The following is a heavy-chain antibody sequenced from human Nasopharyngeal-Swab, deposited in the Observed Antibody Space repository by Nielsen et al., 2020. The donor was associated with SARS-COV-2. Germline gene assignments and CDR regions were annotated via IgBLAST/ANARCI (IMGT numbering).Heavy chain of an antibody. D-gene: IGHD2-2*01. V-gene: IGHV3-7*01. J-gene: IGHJ4*02. CDR1: GLTFSSYW. Sequence: GESLTVSCADSGLTFSSYWMSWVRQAPGKGLEWVAHIKQSGSGQYYVDSVKGRFTISRDNAKNSLSLQMNSLRAEDTAVYYCARYCSTTSCPRGFDYWGQGTLVTVSS. CDR2: IKQSGSGQ. CDR3: ARYCSTTSCPRGFDY.